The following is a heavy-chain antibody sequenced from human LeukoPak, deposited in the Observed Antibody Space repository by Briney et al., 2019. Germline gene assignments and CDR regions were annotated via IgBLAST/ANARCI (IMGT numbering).Heavy chain of an antibody. CDR3: AKGDTTWELPHDY. CDR2: MHYDRRTK. J-gene: IGHJ4*02. Sequence: PGGSLRLSCAASGFIFSDYDMHWVRQAPGKGLEWVAFMHYDRRTKYYADSVKGRFTISRDKSKNTLYLQMNSLRAEDTAVYYCAKGDTTWELPHDYWGQGTLVTVSS. V-gene: IGHV3-30*02. D-gene: IGHD1-26*01. CDR1: GFIFSDYD.